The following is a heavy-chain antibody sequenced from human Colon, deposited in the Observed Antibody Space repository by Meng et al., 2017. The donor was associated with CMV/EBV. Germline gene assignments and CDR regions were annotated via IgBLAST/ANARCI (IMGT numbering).Heavy chain of an antibody. CDR1: GCTFTGYL. CDR3: GTFGGDFDY. D-gene: IGHD3-3*01. V-gene: IGHV1-2*02. J-gene: IGHJ4*02. Sequence: QVHLMQSGAEMREPGASVKVSCKASGCTFTGYLIHWVRQAPGQGLEWMGWINPYSGDTIYAQKFEVGVTMTRDASITTAYLELSSLKSDDTAVYYCGTFGGDFDYWGQGTLVTVSS. CDR2: INPYSGDT.